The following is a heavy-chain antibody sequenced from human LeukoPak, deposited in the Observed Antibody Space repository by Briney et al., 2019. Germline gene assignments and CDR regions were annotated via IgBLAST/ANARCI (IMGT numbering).Heavy chain of an antibody. J-gene: IGHJ4*02. Sequence: GGSLRLSCAASGFTFSSYEMNWVRQAPGKGLEWVSYISSSDTTIYYADSVKGRFTISRYNAKNSLYLQMNSLRAEDTAVHYCARDAYNLFDYWGQGTLVTVSS. D-gene: IGHD1-1*01. V-gene: IGHV3-48*03. CDR1: GFTFSSYE. CDR3: ARDAYNLFDY. CDR2: ISSSDTTI.